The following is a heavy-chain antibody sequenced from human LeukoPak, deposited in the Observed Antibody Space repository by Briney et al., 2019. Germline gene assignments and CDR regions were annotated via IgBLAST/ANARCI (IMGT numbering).Heavy chain of an antibody. CDR2: ISGSGGST. J-gene: IGHJ4*02. CDR1: GFTFSSYA. CDR3: AKAGLRFLEWLPQPPYYFDY. D-gene: IGHD3-3*01. V-gene: IGHV3-23*01. Sequence: PGGSLRLSCAASGFTFSSYAMSWVRQAPGKGLEWVSAISGSGGSTYYADSVKGRFTISRDNSKNTLYLQMNSLRAEDTAVYYCAKAGLRFLEWLPQPPYYFDYWGQGTLVTVSS.